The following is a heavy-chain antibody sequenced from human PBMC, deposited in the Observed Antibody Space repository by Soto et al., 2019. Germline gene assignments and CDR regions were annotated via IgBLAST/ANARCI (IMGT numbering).Heavy chain of an antibody. V-gene: IGHV1-2*02. CDR2: INPNSGGT. CDR3: ARVGQLIAAAGHFDY. Sequence: ASVKVSCKASGYTFTGYYMHWVRQAPGQGLEWMGWINPNSGGTNYAQKFQGRVTMTRDTSISTAYMELSRLRSDDTAVYYCARVGQLIAAAGHFDYWGQGTLVTVS. D-gene: IGHD6-13*01. J-gene: IGHJ4*02. CDR1: GYTFTGYY.